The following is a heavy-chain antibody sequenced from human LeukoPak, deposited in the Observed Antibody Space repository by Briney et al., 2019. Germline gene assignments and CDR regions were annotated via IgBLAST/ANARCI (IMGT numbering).Heavy chain of an antibody. CDR3: ARGAYGEIDY. CDR1: DGSISSYY. J-gene: IGHJ4*02. CDR2: IYYSGST. Sequence: PSETLSLTCTVSDGSISSYYWSWIRQPPGKGLEWIGYIYYSGSTNYNPSLKSRVTISVDTSKNQFSLKLSSVTAADTAVYYCARGAYGEIDYWGQGTLVTVSS. D-gene: IGHD4-17*01. V-gene: IGHV4-59*01.